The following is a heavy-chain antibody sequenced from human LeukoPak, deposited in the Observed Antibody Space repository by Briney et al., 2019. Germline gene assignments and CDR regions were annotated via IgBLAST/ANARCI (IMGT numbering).Heavy chain of an antibody. V-gene: IGHV3-74*03. J-gene: IGHJ4*02. CDR1: GFTFSSYW. CDR2: INSDGSSI. Sequence: GGSLRLSCAASGFTFSSYWLHWVRQAPGKGLVWVSRINSDGSSITYADSVKGRFTISRDNAKNTLYLQMNSLRVEDTAVYYCAREGRVSGYDFDCWGQRTLVTVSS. CDR3: AREGRVSGYDFDC. D-gene: IGHD5-12*01.